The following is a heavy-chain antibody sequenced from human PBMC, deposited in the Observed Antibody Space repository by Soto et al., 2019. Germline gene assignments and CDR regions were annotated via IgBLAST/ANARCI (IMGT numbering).Heavy chain of an antibody. D-gene: IGHD5-18*01. Sequence: PGGSLRLSCAASGFTFSIYGMHWVRQAPGKGLEWVAVIWYDGSNKYYADSVKGRFTISRDNSKNTPYLQMNSLRAEDTAVYYCAKEALVDTAMDTTGVDAFDIWGQGTMVTVSS. CDR2: IWYDGSNK. CDR3: AKEALVDTAMDTTGVDAFDI. J-gene: IGHJ3*02. CDR1: GFTFSIYG. V-gene: IGHV3-33*06.